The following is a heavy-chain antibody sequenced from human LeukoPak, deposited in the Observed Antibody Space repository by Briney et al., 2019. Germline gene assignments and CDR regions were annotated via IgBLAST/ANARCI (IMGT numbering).Heavy chain of an antibody. V-gene: IGHV4-28*05. Sequence: SETLSLTCSVSGYSISTSNYWAWIRQPPGRGLEWIGHIYYSGGIYYNPSLKSRVTMSVDTSRNQFSLKLSSVTAVDTAVYYCARKTTAGPTKAAFDIWGQGTVVAVST. CDR1: GYSISTSNY. CDR2: IYYSGGI. J-gene: IGHJ3*02. CDR3: ARKTTAGPTKAAFDI. D-gene: IGHD2-21*02.